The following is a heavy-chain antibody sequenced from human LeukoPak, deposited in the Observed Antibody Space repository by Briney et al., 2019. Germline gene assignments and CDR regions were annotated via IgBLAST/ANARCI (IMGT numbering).Heavy chain of an antibody. J-gene: IGHJ4*02. V-gene: IGHV1-24*01. D-gene: IGHD3-10*01. CDR2: FDPEDGET. CDR1: GYTLTELS. Sequence: ASVKVSCKVSGYTLTELSMHWVRQAPGKGLEWMGGFDPEDGETIYAQKFQGRVTITRDTSASTAYMELSSLRSEDTAVYYCARYYGSGSYDCWGQGTLVTVSS. CDR3: ARYYGSGSYDC.